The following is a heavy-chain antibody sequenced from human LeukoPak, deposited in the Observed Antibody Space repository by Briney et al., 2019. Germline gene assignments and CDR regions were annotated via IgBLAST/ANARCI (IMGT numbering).Heavy chain of an antibody. Sequence: SETLSLTCAVSGYSISSGYYWGWIRQPPGKGLEWIGSIYHSGSTYYNPSLKSRVTISVDTSKNQFSLKLSSVTAADTAVYYCAIIWYSSGWYVDYFDYWGQGTLVTVSS. J-gene: IGHJ4*02. CDR1: GYSISSGYY. CDR2: IYHSGST. D-gene: IGHD6-19*01. V-gene: IGHV4-38-2*01. CDR3: AIIWYSSGWYVDYFDY.